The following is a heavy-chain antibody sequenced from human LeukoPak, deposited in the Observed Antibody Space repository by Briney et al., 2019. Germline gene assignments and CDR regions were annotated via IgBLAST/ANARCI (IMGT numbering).Heavy chain of an antibody. CDR3: ARVGYYGDYDY. CDR1: GGSISSYY. CDR2: IYYSGST. D-gene: IGHD4-17*01. V-gene: IGHV4-59*01. J-gene: IGHJ4*02. Sequence: SETLSLTCTVSGGSISSYYWSWIRQPPGKGLEWIGYIYYSGSTNYNPSLKSRVTISVDTSKNQFSLKLSSVTAADTAVYYCARVGYYGDYDYRGQGTLVTVSS.